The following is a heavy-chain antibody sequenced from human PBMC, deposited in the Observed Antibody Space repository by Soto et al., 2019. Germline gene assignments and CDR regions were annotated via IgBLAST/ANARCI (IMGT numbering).Heavy chain of an antibody. CDR2: IYYSGST. J-gene: IGHJ6*02. V-gene: IGHV4-30-4*01. Sequence: QVQLQESGPGLVKPSQTLSLTCTVSGGSISSGDYYWSWIRQPPGKGLEWIGYIYYSGSTYYNPSLKRRVTISVDTSKNQFSLKLSSVTAADTAVYYCARERVVVPAAIPGTYYYGMDVWGQGTTVTVSS. D-gene: IGHD2-2*01. CDR1: GGSISSGDYY. CDR3: ARERVVVPAAIPGTYYYGMDV.